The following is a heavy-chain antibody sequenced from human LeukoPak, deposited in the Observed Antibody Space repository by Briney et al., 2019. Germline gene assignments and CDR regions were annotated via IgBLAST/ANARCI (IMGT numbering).Heavy chain of an antibody. CDR1: GFTFSSYW. V-gene: IGHV3-7*01. Sequence: GGSLRLSCAASGFTFSSYWMSWVRQAPGKGLEWVANIKQDGSEKYYVDSVKGRFTISRDNAKNSLYLQMNSLRAEDTAVYYCAKDQWAAAGKGYYYFDYWGQGTLVTVSS. CDR3: AKDQWAAAGKGYYYFDY. CDR2: IKQDGSEK. J-gene: IGHJ4*02. D-gene: IGHD6-13*01.